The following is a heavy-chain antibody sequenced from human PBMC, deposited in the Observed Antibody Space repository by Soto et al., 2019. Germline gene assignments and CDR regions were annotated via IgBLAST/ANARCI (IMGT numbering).Heavy chain of an antibody. D-gene: IGHD3-10*01. J-gene: IGHJ6*02. CDR1: GYTFTSYY. V-gene: IGHV1-46*01. CDR2: INPSGGST. CDR3: ARDQTMVRGVIHYYYYYGMDV. Sequence: GASVKVSCKASGYTFTSYYMHWVRQAPGQGLEWMGIINPSGGSTSYAQKFQGRVTMTRDTSTSTVYMELSSLRSEDTAVYYCARDQTMVRGVIHYYYYYGMDVWGQGTTVTVSS.